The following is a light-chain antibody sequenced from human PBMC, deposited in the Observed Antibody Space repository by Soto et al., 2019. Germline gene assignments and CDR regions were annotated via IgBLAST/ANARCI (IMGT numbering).Light chain of an antibody. CDR3: QQANSFPR. CDR2: AAS. CDR1: QGISSW. V-gene: IGKV1-12*01. Sequence: DLQMTQYPASVSTSVGGIVTITCRASQGISSWLAWYQQKPGKAPKLLIYAASSLQSGVPSRFSGSGSGTDFTLTISILQPEDCATYYCQQANSFPRFGGGTKVEIK. J-gene: IGKJ4*02.